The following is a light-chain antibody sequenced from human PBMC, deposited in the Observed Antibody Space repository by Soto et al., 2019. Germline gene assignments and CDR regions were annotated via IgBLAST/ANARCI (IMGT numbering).Light chain of an antibody. V-gene: IGLV2-8*01. J-gene: IGLJ2*01. Sequence: QSALTQPPSASGSPGQSVTISCTGTSSDVGGYNYVSWYQQHPGKAPKLMIYEVSKRPSGVPDRFSGSKSGTTDSRTVAGLQAEDEADYYCSSYAGSNNLVVFGGGTKLTVL. CDR1: SSDVGGYNY. CDR2: EVS. CDR3: SSYAGSNNLVV.